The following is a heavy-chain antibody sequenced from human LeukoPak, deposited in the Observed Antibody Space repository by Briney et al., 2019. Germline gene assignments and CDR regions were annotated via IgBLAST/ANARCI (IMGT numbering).Heavy chain of an antibody. CDR2: ISGSGGST. V-gene: IGHV3-23*01. CDR1: GFTFSSYA. Sequence: GGSLRLSCAASGFTFSSYAMSWVRQAPGKGLEWVSAISGSGGSTYYADSVKGRFTISRDNSKNTLYLQMNSLRAEDTAVYYCAKSPFYDSSGYYRYYFDYWGQGTLVTVSS. D-gene: IGHD3-22*01. J-gene: IGHJ4*02. CDR3: AKSPFYDSSGYYRYYFDY.